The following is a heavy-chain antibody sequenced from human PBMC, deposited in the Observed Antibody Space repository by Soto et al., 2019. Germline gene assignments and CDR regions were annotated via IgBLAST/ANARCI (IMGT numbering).Heavy chain of an antibody. Sequence: EVQLVESGGGLVQPGGSLRLSCAASGFTVSTKYMSWVRQAPGKGLEWVSVIYSGGSTFYADSVMGRFTISRDNSKNTVNLQMNSLRAEDTAVYYCARAPWAADYWGQGTLVTVSS. CDR3: ARAPWAADY. D-gene: IGHD3-16*01. J-gene: IGHJ4*02. CDR1: GFTVSTKY. CDR2: IYSGGST. V-gene: IGHV3-66*01.